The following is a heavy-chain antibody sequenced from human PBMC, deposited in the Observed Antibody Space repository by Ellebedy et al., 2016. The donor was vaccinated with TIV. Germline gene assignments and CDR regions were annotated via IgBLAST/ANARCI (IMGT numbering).Heavy chain of an antibody. J-gene: IGHJ6*04. Sequence: ASVKVSCXASGYTFTNYYMHWVRQAPGQGLEWMGIINPSDGSTSYAQKFQGRVTMTRDTSTSTVYMELSSLRFEDTAVYYCARDSAIAAAGLDVWGKGTTVTVSS. CDR1: GYTFTNYY. CDR2: INPSDGST. V-gene: IGHV1-46*01. CDR3: ARDSAIAAAGLDV. D-gene: IGHD6-13*01.